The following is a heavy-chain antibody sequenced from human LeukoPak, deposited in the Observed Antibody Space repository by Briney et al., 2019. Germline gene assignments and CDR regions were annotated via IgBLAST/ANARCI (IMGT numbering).Heavy chain of an antibody. J-gene: IGHJ4*02. V-gene: IGHV4-61*02. D-gene: IGHD2-2*02. Sequence: SEILSLTCTVSGGSISSGSYYWSWIRQPAGKGLEWIGRIYTSGSTNYNPSLKSRVTISVDTSKNQFSLKLSSVTAADTAVYYCARAALGYCSSTSCYTGSFDYWGQGTLVTVSS. CDR1: GGSISSGSYY. CDR2: IYTSGST. CDR3: ARAALGYCSSTSCYTGSFDY.